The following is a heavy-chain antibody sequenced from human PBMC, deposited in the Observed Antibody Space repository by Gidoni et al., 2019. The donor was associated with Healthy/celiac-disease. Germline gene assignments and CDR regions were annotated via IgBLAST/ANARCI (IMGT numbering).Heavy chain of an antibody. D-gene: IGHD6-19*01. CDR3: AQYIVAVAGVYYCMDV. V-gene: IGHV3-9*01. Sequence: EVQLVESGGGLVQPGRSLRLSCEASGFTFDDYAIHWVRQAPGKGLEWVSGSSWKSVIIGDADSVKGRFTISRDNAKNSLYLQMNSLRAEDTALYYCAQYIVAVAGVYYCMDVWGQGTTVTVSS. J-gene: IGHJ6*02. CDR2: SSWKSVII. CDR1: GFTFDDYA.